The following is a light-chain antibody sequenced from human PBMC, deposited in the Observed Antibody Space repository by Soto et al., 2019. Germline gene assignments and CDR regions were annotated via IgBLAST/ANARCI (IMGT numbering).Light chain of an antibody. CDR3: QQYSNFWT. J-gene: IGKJ1*01. CDR2: KAS. V-gene: IGKV1-5*03. CDR1: QTISSS. Sequence: DIQMTQSPSTLSASVGDRVTITCRASQTISSSLAWYQQKPGKAPNLLIYKASSLESGVPSRFSGSGSGTEITLTISSVQPEDVETYYCQQYSNFWTFGQGTKVEIK.